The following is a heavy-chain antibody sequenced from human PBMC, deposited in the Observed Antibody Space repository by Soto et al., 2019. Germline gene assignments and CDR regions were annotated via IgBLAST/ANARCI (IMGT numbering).Heavy chain of an antibody. D-gene: IGHD3-10*01. Sequence: EVQLVESGGGLVKPGGSLRLSCAASGFTFSNAWMSWVRQAPGKGLEWVGRIKSKTDGGTTDYAAPVKGRFTISRDDSKNTVYLQMNSLKTEDTAVYYCKGITMVRGQDYWGQGTLVTVSS. CDR1: GFTFSNAW. CDR2: IKSKTDGGTT. J-gene: IGHJ4*02. V-gene: IGHV3-15*01. CDR3: KGITMVRGQDY.